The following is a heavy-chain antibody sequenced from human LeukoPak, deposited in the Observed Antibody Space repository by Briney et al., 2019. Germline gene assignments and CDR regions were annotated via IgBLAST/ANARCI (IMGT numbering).Heavy chain of an antibody. CDR3: TRDMEAVLRDRENWFDP. D-gene: IGHD6-19*01. Sequence: GGPLNFPVVPPGLTFVVFAINGAGKVPGKALNWASGLGWDSARVAYGEPVKGRFTISRDNAKNSLYLQMNSLRPEDTALYYCTRDMEAVLRDRENWFDPWGQGVQVTVS. CDR1: GLTFVVFA. CDR2: LGWDSARV. V-gene: IGHV3-9*01. J-gene: IGHJ5*02.